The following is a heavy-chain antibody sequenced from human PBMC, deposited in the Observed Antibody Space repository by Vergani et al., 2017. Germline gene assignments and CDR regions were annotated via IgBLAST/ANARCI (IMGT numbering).Heavy chain of an antibody. V-gene: IGHV1-18*04. CDR1: GYTFTSYY. J-gene: IGHJ6*03. Sequence: QVQLVQSGAEVKKPGASVKVSCKASGYTFTSYYMHWVRQAPGQGLEWLGWIRGYDGKTKYVEKLQGRITVTIDTSTNSAYMELRGLRSDDTAVYYCARGGSIAAPSYLYYFYMDVWGKGTSVTVSS. CDR2: IRGYDGKT. D-gene: IGHD6-6*01. CDR3: ARGGSIAAPSYLYYFYMDV.